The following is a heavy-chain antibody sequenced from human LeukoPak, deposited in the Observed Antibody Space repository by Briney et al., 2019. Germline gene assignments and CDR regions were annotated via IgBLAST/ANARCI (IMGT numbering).Heavy chain of an antibody. CDR2: INHSGST. V-gene: IGHV4-34*01. J-gene: IGHJ4*02. CDR3: ARGYCSSTSCHKQIDY. D-gene: IGHD2-2*02. CDR1: GGSFSGYY. Sequence: SETLSLTCAVYGGSFSGYYWSWIRQPPGKGLEWIGEINHSGSTNYNPSLKSQVTISVDTSKNQFSLKLSSVTAADTAVYYCARGYCSSTSCHKQIDYWGQGTLVTVSS.